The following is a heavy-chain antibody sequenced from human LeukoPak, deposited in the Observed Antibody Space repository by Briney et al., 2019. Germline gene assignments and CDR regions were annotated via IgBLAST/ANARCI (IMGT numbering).Heavy chain of an antibody. CDR1: GFTFSSSA. D-gene: IGHD4/OR15-4a*01. J-gene: IGHJ4*02. V-gene: IGHV3-23*01. Sequence: GGSLRLSCAASGFTFSSSAMSWVRQAPGKGLEWVSGISGSGGSTYYADSVKGRFTISRDNSKNTLYLQMNSLRAEDTAVYYCARRAGAYSHPYDYWGQGTLVTVSS. CDR3: ARRAGAYSHPYDY. CDR2: ISGSGGST.